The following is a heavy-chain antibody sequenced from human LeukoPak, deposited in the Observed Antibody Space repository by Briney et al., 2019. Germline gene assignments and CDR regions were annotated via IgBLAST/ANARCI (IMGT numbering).Heavy chain of an antibody. V-gene: IGHV3-23*01. CDR2: ISGSGANT. Sequence: GGSLRLSCAASGLSLSSYAMSWGRQAPGRGLEWVSAISGSGANTYYADSVKGRFTISRDNSKNTLYLQMNSLRAEDTAVYYCANYCISSSCSPRYGMDVWGQGPRSPSP. J-gene: IGHJ6*02. CDR1: GLSLSSYA. D-gene: IGHD2-2*01. CDR3: ANYCISSSCSPRYGMDV.